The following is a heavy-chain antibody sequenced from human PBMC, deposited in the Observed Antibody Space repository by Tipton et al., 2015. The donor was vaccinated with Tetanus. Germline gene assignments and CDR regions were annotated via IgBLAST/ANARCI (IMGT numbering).Heavy chain of an antibody. CDR2: VSLSGDAS. CDR1: GFTFSSHT. D-gene: IGHD1-26*01. Sequence: SLRLSCAASGFTFSSHTMSWVRQAPGKGLEWVSAVSLSGDASFYADSVRGRFSISRDNSQNTLYLQMNSLRAEDTAVYYCASRRAYVGSYGSPLDYWGQGALVTVSS. CDR3: ASRRAYVGSYGSPLDY. V-gene: IGHV3-23*01. J-gene: IGHJ4*02.